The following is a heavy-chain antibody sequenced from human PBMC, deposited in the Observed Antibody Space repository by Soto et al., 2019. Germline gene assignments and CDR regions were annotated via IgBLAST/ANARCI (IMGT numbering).Heavy chain of an antibody. CDR1: GGTFSSFA. Sequence: QVVLVQSGAEVKKPGSSVKVSCKTSGGTFSSFAISWVRLAPGQGLERMRVITPTFATPSYALKFQGRVSITADESARTAYMELRSLRSEDTAVYYCARDRVMRGQSYYYGMDVWGQGTTVTVSS. CDR2: ITPTFATP. D-gene: IGHD2-21*01. CDR3: ARDRVMRGQSYYYGMDV. V-gene: IGHV1-69*12. J-gene: IGHJ6*02.